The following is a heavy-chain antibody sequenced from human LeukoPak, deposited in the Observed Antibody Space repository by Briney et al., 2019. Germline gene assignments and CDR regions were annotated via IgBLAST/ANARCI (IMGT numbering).Heavy chain of an antibody. J-gene: IGHJ4*02. D-gene: IGHD2-2*01. V-gene: IGHV3-23*01. CDR1: GFTFSSYA. Sequence: QSGGSLRLSCAASGFTFSSYAMSWVRQAPGKGLEWVSAISGSGGSTYYADSVKGRFTISRDNSKNTLYLQMNSLRAEDTAVYYCAKHCSSTSCYLDYWGQGTLVTVSS. CDR2: ISGSGGST. CDR3: AKHCSSTSCYLDY.